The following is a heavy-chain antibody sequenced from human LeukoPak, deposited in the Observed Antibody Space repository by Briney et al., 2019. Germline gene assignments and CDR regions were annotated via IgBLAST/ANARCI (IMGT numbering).Heavy chain of an antibody. V-gene: IGHV4-59*01. CDR3: AREYSTSSEGDYFDY. J-gene: IGHJ4*02. CDR2: IYHSGST. Sequence: TSETLSLTCTVSGASITTYYWTWIRLPPGKGLEWIGYIYHSGSTNYNPSLKSRVTISLDTSRNQFSLRLSSVTAADTAVYFCAREYSTSSEGDYFDYWGQGSLVTVSS. CDR1: GASITTYY. D-gene: IGHD6-6*01.